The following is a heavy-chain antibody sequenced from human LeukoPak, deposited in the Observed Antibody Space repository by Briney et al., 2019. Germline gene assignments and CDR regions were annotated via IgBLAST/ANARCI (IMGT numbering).Heavy chain of an antibody. V-gene: IGHV5-51*01. CDR3: ARQVPAAIGGFEV. Sequence: GGSLKISVKGSGCSFTSYWIGWVRRMTGKGLEWMGIIYPGDSDTRDCPSFQGQVTISANKSISTAHMQWTSLKASDTARCYSARQVPAAIGGFEVWGQGTLVTVSS. CDR2: IYPGDSDT. CDR1: GCSFTSYW. J-gene: IGHJ4*02. D-gene: IGHD2-2*02.